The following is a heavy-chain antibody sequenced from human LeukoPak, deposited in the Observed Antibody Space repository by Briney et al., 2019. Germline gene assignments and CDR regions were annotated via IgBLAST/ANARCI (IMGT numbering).Heavy chain of an antibody. CDR1: GFTFSSYA. D-gene: IGHD1-26*01. V-gene: IGHV3-23*01. CDR3: AKRKIVGATTNTRYFDY. Sequence: GGSLRLSCAASGFTFSSYAMSWVRQAPGKGLEWVSAISGSGGSTYYADSVKGRFTISRDNSKNTLYLQMNSLRAEDTAVYYCAKRKIVGATTNTRYFDYWGQGTLVTVSS. CDR2: ISGSGGST. J-gene: IGHJ4*02.